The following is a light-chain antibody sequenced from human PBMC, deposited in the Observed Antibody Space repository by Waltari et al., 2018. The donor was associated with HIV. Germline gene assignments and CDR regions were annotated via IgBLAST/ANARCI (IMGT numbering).Light chain of an antibody. CDR1: RSVTSNY. CDR3: QQYGSTPFT. Sequence: EIVLTQSPGTLSLSPGERATLSCRASRSVTSNYLAWYQHKTGQAPRLLMYDVSTRATGVPDRFSGSGSGTDFTLSITRLEPEECAVYYCQQYGSTPFTFGPGTRVDMK. CDR2: DVS. J-gene: IGKJ3*01. V-gene: IGKV3-20*01.